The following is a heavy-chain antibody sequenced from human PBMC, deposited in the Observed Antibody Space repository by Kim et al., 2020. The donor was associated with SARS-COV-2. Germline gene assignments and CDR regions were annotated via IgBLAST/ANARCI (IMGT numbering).Heavy chain of an antibody. CDR3: ARVGEDSVQWLVRDYYYYGMDV. CDR1: GGSISSYY. CDR2: IYYSGST. J-gene: IGHJ6*02. D-gene: IGHD6-19*01. V-gene: IGHV4-59*13. Sequence: SETLSLTCTVSGGSISSYYWSWIRQPPGKGLEWIGYIYYSGSTNYNPSLKSRVTISVDTSKNQFSLKLSSVTAADTAVYYWARVGEDSVQWLVRDYYYYGMDVWGQGTTVTVSS.